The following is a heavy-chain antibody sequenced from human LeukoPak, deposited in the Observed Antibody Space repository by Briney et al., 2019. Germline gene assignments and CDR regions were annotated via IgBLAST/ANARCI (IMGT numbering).Heavy chain of an antibody. CDR1: GFTFDDYA. J-gene: IGHJ4*02. CDR3: AKHGGAYYYGSGSLGY. D-gene: IGHD3-10*01. V-gene: IGHV3-9*01. Sequence: PGGSLRLSCAASGFTFDDYAMHWVRQAPGKGLEWVSGISWNSGSIGYADSVKGRFTISRDNAKNSLYLQMNSLRAEDTALYYCAKHGGAYYYGSGSLGYWGQGTLVTVSS. CDR2: ISWNSGSI.